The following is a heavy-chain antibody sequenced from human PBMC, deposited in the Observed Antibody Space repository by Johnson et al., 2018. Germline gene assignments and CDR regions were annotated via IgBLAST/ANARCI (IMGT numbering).Heavy chain of an antibody. CDR2: IDTRGYV. Sequence: QVQLQESGPGQVKPSETLSLSCTVSGDSISSYYCSWVRQSAAKGLEWIGRIDTRGYVNYNPSLRSRFTMSVDTSKNQFSLRLSSVTAADTAVSYCASGRGNFYFFGHFDTWGQGTVVTVSS. J-gene: IGHJ3*02. V-gene: IGHV4-4*07. CDR1: GDSISSYY. CDR3: ASGRGNFYFFGHFDT. D-gene: IGHD1-26*01.